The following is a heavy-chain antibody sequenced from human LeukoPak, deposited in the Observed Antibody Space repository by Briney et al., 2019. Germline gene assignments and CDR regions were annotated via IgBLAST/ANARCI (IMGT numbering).Heavy chain of an antibody. CDR3: ARNNGMDV. CDR2: IKEDGSEK. J-gene: IGHJ6*02. V-gene: IGHV3-7*03. CDR1: GFTFSNHW. Sequence: GGSLRLSCVASGFTFSNHWMSWVRQAPGKGPEWVANIKEDGSEKQYVDSVKGRFTISKDNAKNSLYLQMSSLRAEDTALYHCARNNGMDVWGQGTTVIVSS.